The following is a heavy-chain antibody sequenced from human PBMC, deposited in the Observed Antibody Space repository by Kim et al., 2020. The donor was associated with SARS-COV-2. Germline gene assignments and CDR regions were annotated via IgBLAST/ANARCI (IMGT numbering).Heavy chain of an antibody. D-gene: IGHD7-27*01. V-gene: IGHV3-30*02. J-gene: IGHJ6*02. CDR3: AKGAAGVLDV. Sequence: NKYCADSVKGRFTISRDNSKNTLYLQMNSLRDEDTAVYYCAKGAAGVLDVWGQGTTVTVSS. CDR2: NK.